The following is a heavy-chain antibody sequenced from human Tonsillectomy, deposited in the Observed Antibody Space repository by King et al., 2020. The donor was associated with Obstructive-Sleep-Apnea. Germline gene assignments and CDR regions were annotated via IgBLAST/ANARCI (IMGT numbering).Heavy chain of an antibody. CDR1: VCSISSSNYY. D-gene: IGHD5-18*01. J-gene: IGHJ4*02. CDR3: ARVETAIPDY. V-gene: IGHV4-39*06. Sequence: QLQESGPGLVKPSETLSLTCTFSVCSISSSNYYWGWIRQPPGKGLEWIGSIYYSGRTYYNPSLKSRFTTSVDTSKNQFPLKLSSVTAADTAVYYCARVETAIPDYWGQGTLVTVSS. CDR2: IYYSGRT.